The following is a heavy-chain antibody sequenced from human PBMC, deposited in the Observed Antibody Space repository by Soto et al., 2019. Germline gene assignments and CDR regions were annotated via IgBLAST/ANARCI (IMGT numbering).Heavy chain of an antibody. CDR3: ARGTFFGVVIQKSRNWFDH. V-gene: IGHV1-69*01. CDR2: IIPIFGTA. Sequence: QVQLVQSGAEVKKPGSSVKVSCKASGGTFSSYAISWVRQAPGQGLEWMGGIIPIFGTANYAQKFQGRVTITADDSRRTAYMERSTRRAEDTAVYYWARGTFFGVVIQKSRNWFDHWGQGTLVTVSS. D-gene: IGHD3-3*01. J-gene: IGHJ5*02. CDR1: GGTFSSYA.